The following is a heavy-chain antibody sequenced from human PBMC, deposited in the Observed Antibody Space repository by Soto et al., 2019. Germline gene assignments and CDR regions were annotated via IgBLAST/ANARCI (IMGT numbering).Heavy chain of an antibody. Sequence: QVQLQESGPGLVKPSQTLSLTCTVSGGSISSGGYYWSWIRQHPGKGLEWIGYIYYSGSTYYNPXXKSRVTISVDXXKXQXXLKLSSVTAADTAVYYCARGQIDFCSGGSCYSVAYWGQGTLVTVSS. D-gene: IGHD2-15*01. CDR2: IYYSGST. J-gene: IGHJ4*02. V-gene: IGHV4-31*03. CDR1: GGSISSGGYY. CDR3: ARGQIDFCSGGSCYSVAY.